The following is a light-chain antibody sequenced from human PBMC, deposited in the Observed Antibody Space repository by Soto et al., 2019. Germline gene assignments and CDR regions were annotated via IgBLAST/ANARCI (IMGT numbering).Light chain of an antibody. V-gene: IGLV2-23*01. CDR2: EGS. Sequence: QSALTQPASVSGSPGQSITISCTGTSSDVGNYNLVSWYQQHPGKAPKVMIYEGSKRPSGVSSRFSGSKSGNTASLTISGLQAEDEADYYCCSYGGSVVFGGGTKLTV. CDR1: SSDVGNYNL. J-gene: IGLJ2*01. CDR3: CSYGGSVV.